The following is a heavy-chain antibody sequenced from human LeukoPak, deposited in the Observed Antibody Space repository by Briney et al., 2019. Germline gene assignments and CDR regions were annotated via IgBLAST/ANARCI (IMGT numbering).Heavy chain of an antibody. V-gene: IGHV3-30*04. CDR2: ISHDGRTK. Sequence: GMSLLLICAASGFTFSAYPMHWVRQAPGKGLEWVAVISHDGRTKYYPDSVKGRFTISRDNSKNTLYLQVNSLRAEDTAVYYCARGFPGDHSNRADDWCQRSLVTGSS. D-gene: IGHD4-11*01. J-gene: IGHJ4*02. CDR1: GFTFSAYP. CDR3: ARGFPGDHSNRADD.